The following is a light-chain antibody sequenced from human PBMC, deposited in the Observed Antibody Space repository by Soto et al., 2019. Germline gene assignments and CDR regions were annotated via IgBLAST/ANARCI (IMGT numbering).Light chain of an antibody. CDR2: RND. J-gene: IGLJ1*01. CDR3: AAWDDTVRSDV. Sequence: QAVVTQPSSVSGTPGQGVTISCSGSISNIGNNYVYWFQQLPGTAPKVLSNRNDQRPSGVPDRFSGSKSGTSASLAISGLRSVDEADYSCAAWDDTVRSDVFGTGTKLTVL. CDR1: ISNIGNNY. V-gene: IGLV1-47*01.